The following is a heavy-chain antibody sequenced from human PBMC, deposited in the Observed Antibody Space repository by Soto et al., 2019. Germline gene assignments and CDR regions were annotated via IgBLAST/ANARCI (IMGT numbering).Heavy chain of an antibody. Sequence: PGGSLRLSCTTSGFTFSTYGMHWVLQAPGKGLEWVAVIWQDGSRKYYADSVKGRFTISRDNSKNSLYLEMNSLRSEDTALYYCAKDHDEDFGYDLDYFNYWGRGTLVTVSS. J-gene: IGHJ4*02. CDR1: GFTFSTYG. D-gene: IGHD5-12*01. V-gene: IGHV3-33*03. CDR3: AKDHDEDFGYDLDYFNY. CDR2: IWQDGSRK.